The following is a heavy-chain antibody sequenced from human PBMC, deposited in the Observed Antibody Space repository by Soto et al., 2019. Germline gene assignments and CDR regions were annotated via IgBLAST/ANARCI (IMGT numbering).Heavy chain of an antibody. CDR3: TTDPRYCSGGSCYWASDAFDI. D-gene: IGHD2-15*01. V-gene: IGHV3-15*01. J-gene: IGHJ3*02. CDR2: IKSKTDGGTT. CDR1: GFTFSNAW. Sequence: GGSLRLSCAASGFTFSNAWMSWVRQAPGKGLEWVGRIKSKTDGGTTDYAAPVKGRFTISREDSKNTLNLQMNSLKTEDTAVYYCTTDPRYCSGGSCYWASDAFDIWGQGTMVTVSS.